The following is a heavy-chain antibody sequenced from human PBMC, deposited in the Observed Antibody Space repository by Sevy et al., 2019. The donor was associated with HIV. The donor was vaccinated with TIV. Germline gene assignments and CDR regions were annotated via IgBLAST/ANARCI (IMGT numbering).Heavy chain of an antibody. CDR2: IYYSGNT. CDR1: GGSISSYF. CDR3: ARDFKGGDGYRSNGMDV. D-gene: IGHD5-18*01. J-gene: IGHJ6*02. Sequence: SETLSLTCTVSGGSISSYFWSWIRQPPGKGLEWIGYIYYSGNTNYNPSLKSRVTISVDTSKNQFSLKLRSETAADTAVYYCARDFKGGDGYRSNGMDVWGQGTTVTVSS. V-gene: IGHV4-59*01.